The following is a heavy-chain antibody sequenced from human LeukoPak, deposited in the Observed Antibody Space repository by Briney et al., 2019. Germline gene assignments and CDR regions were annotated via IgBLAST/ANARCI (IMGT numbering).Heavy chain of an antibody. V-gene: IGHV3-9*01. CDR2: ISWNSGSI. J-gene: IGHJ4*02. CDR1: GFTFDDYA. CDR3: AKGPLFDY. Sequence: GGSLRLSCAASGFTFDDYAMHWVRQAPGKGLEWVSGISWNSGSIGYADSVRGRFTISRDNAKNSLYLQMNSLRAEDTALYYCAKGPLFDYWGQGTLVTVSS.